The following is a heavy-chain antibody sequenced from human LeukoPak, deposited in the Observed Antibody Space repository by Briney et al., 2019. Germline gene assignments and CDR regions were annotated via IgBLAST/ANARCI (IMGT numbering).Heavy chain of an antibody. V-gene: IGHV3-48*03. D-gene: IGHD3-10*01. CDR3: ARDPSRGSTAGGFDI. J-gene: IGHJ3*02. CDR1: GFTFSSYE. Sequence: GGSLRLSCAASGFTFSSYEMNWVRQAPGQGLEWVSYISSSGSTIIYADSVKGRFTIYRDNAKNSLYLQMNSLRAEDTAVYYCARDPSRGSTAGGFDIWGQGTMVTVSS. CDR2: ISSSGSTI.